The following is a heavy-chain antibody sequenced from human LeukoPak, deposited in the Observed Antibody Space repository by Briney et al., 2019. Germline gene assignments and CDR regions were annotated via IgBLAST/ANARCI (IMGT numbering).Heavy chain of an antibody. D-gene: IGHD2-2*01. CDR2: IYYSGST. J-gene: IGHJ6*03. CDR1: GGSISSYY. V-gene: IGHV4-59*01. Sequence: SETLSLTCTISGGSISSYYWSWIRQPPGKGLEWIGYIYYSGSTNYNPSLKSRVTISVDTSKSQFSLKLSSVTAADTAVYYCARVRESLVVVPAAIGSYYMDVWGKGTTVTVSS. CDR3: ARVRESLVVVPAAIGSYYMDV.